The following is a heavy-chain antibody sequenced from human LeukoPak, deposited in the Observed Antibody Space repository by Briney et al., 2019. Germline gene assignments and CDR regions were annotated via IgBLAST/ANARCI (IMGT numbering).Heavy chain of an antibody. CDR3: ARDKIQLFENYYYYYYMDV. Sequence: PGGSLRLSCAASGFTFSSYAMHWVRQAPGKGLEWVAVISYDGSNKYYADSVKGRFTISRDNSKNTLYLQMNSLRAEDTAVYYCARDKIQLFENYYYYYYMDVWGKGTTVTVSS. J-gene: IGHJ6*03. D-gene: IGHD5-18*01. CDR1: GFTFSSYA. CDR2: ISYDGSNK. V-gene: IGHV3-30*04.